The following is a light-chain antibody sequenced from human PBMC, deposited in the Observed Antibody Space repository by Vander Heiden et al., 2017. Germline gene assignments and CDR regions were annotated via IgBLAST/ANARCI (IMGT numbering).Light chain of an antibody. CDR3: QQYDNLPLT. V-gene: IGKV1-33*01. CDR1: QDISNS. CDR2: DAS. J-gene: IGKJ5*01. Sequence: DIQMTQSTSSLSASVGERVTITCQASQDISNSSNWYQQKPQKAPKLLIYDASSFETGVPSRFSGSGPGTDFTFTISSLQPEDIATYYCQQYDNLPLTFGQGTRLEIK.